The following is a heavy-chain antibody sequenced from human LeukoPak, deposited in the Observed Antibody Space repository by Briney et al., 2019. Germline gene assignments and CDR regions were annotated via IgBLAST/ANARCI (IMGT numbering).Heavy chain of an antibody. CDR1: GYTFTSYD. CDR3: ARDLYDFWSGYYTGGDY. J-gene: IGHJ4*02. Sequence: ASVKVSCKASGYTFTSYDINWVRQATGQGLEWMGWMNPNSGNTGYAQKFQGRVTMTRNTSIRTAYMELSSLRSEDTAVYYCARDLYDFWSGYYTGGDYWGQGTLVTVSS. V-gene: IGHV1-8*01. D-gene: IGHD3-3*01. CDR2: MNPNSGNT.